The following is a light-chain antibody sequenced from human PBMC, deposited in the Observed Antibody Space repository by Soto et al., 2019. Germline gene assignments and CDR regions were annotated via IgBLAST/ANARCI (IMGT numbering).Light chain of an antibody. Sequence: TPYHGTQSLSPGERATLSCRASQSVSSNVAWYQQKPGQAPRLLIDGASTRATGIPARFSGSGSGTDFTLTVSGLQAEDVAIYYCDEFVIIPITFGGVTKVDIK. V-gene: IGKV3-15*01. CDR1: QSVSSN. J-gene: IGKJ4*01. CDR3: DEFVIIPIT. CDR2: GAS.